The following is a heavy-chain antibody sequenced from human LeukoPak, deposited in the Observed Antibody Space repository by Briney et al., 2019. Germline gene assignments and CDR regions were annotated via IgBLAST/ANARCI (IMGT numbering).Heavy chain of an antibody. CDR3: ARDYDFGVVNN. D-gene: IGHD3-3*01. CDR2: ISSSSSTI. Sequence: GGSLRLSCAASGFTFSSYSMNGVRQAPGKGLEWVSYISSSSSTIYYADSVKGRFTISRDNAKNPLYLQMNSLRAEDTAVYYCARDYDFGVVNNWGQGTLVTVSS. V-gene: IGHV3-48*01. CDR1: GFTFSSYS. J-gene: IGHJ4*02.